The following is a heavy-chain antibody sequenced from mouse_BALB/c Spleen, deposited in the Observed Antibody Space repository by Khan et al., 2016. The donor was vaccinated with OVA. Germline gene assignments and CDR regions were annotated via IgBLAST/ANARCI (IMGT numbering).Heavy chain of an antibody. V-gene: IGHV1-7*01. J-gene: IGHJ3*01. CDR2: INPSTGYT. D-gene: IGHD2-1*01. CDR3: ARRGVYGIFAY. CDR1: GYTFTTYW. Sequence: QVQLQQPGAELAKPGASVKMSCKASGYTFTTYWMHWVKQRPGQGLDWIGYINPSTGYTEYNQKFKDKATLTADKSSSTAYMQLNSLTSEDSAVCYCARRGVYGIFAYWGQGTLVTVSA.